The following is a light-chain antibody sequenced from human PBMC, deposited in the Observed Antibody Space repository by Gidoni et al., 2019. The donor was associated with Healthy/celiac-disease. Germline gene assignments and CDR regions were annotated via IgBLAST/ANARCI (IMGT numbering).Light chain of an antibody. V-gene: IGKV1-8*01. CDR3: QQYYSYPLT. CDR2: AAS. CDR1: QGISSY. Sequence: AIRMTQSPSSFSASTGDRVTITCRASQGISSYLAWYQQKPGKAPKLLIYAASTFKSGVPSRFSGSGSGTDFTLTISCLQSEDFATYYCQQYYSYPLTFGPGTKVDIK. J-gene: IGKJ3*01.